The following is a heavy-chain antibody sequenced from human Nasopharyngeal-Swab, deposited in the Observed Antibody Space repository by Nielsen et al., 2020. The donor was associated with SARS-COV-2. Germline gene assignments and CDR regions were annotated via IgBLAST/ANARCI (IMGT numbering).Heavy chain of an antibody. D-gene: IGHD5-18*01. CDR1: GFTFSSYW. V-gene: IGHV3-7*01. CDR2: IKQDGSEK. J-gene: IGHJ4*02. Sequence: LSLTCAASGFTFSSYWMSWVRQAPGKVLEWVANIKQDGSEKYYVDSVKGRFTISRDNAKNSLYLQMNSLRAEDTAVYYCAGAPKQVWSRDYFDTWGQGMLVTVSS. CDR3: AGAPKQVWSRDYFDT.